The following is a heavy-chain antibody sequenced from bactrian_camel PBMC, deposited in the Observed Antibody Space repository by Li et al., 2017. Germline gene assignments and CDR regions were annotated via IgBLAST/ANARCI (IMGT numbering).Heavy chain of an antibody. J-gene: IGHJ4*01. D-gene: IGHD1*01. Sequence: HVQLVESGGGSAQAGGSLRLTCVASGYTYSSSCMGWFRQAPGKEREGVAAISTGADTTYYSDSVKGRFTISLDNAKNTLYLQMNSLKPEDTAMYYCAADEMGCIENVYRGQGTQVTVS. CDR1: GYTYSSSC. CDR2: ISTGADTT. V-gene: IGHV3S1*01. CDR3: AADEMGCIENVY.